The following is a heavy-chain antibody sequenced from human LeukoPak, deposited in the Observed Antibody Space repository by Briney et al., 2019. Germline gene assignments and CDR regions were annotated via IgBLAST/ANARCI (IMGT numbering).Heavy chain of an antibody. CDR3: AKEVQWLVLNGLFDY. V-gene: IGHV3-23*01. CDR1: GFTFSSYA. J-gene: IGHJ4*02. CDR2: ISGSGGRR. Sequence: GGSLRLSCAASGFTFSSYAMSWVRQAPGKGLEWVSAISGSGGRRYYADSVKGRFTISRDNSKNTLFLQMNSLRAEDTAVYYCAKEVQWLVLNGLFDYWGQGTRVTVSS. D-gene: IGHD6-19*01.